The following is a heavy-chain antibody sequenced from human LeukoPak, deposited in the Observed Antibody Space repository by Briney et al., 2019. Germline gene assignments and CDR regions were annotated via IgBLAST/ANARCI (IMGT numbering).Heavy chain of an antibody. V-gene: IGHV3-21*04. CDR2: ITASSTAI. J-gene: IGHJ6*03. D-gene: IGHD3-10*01. CDR1: GFIFRSYE. CDR3: AGGGFGEAYYYYYYMDV. Sequence: GGSLRLSCAASGFIFRSYEMNWVRQAPGKGLEWVSSITASSTAIYSADSVKGRFTISRDNAKNFLYLQMNSLRAEDTAVYYCAGGGFGEAYYYYYYMDVWGKGTTVTVSS.